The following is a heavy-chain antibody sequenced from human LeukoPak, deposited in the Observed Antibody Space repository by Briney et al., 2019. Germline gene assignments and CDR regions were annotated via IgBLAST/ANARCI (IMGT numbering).Heavy chain of an antibody. CDR1: GGSISSSSYC. CDR2: ISYSGST. Sequence: PSETLSLTCTVSGGSISSSSYCWGWIRQPPGEGLEWIGSISYSGSTYYNPSLKSRVTISVDTSKNQFSLKLSSVTAADTAVYYCARHRSTVLGGTLRIFDYWGQGTLVTVSS. J-gene: IGHJ4*02. D-gene: IGHD1-26*01. V-gene: IGHV4-39*01. CDR3: ARHRSTVLGGTLRIFDY.